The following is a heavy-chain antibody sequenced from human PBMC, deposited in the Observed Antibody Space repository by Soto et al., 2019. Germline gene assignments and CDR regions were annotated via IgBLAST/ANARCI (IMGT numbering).Heavy chain of an antibody. J-gene: IGHJ6*02. V-gene: IGHV5-51*01. D-gene: IGHD2-21*02. CDR2: IYPGDSNT. Sequence: GESLKISCKGSGYSLTSYWIGWVRQMPGKGLEWMGIIYPGDSNTRYSPSLQGQVTISVDKSISTAYLQWSSLKATDTAMYYCAKLNRGDCYSECSVWGQGTTVTVSS. CDR3: AKLNRGDCYSECSV. CDR1: GYSLTSYW.